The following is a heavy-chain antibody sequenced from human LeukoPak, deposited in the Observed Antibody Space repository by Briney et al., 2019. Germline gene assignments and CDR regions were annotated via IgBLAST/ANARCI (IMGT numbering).Heavy chain of an antibody. CDR1: GGSISSSSY. J-gene: IGHJ4*02. D-gene: IGHD5-24*01. V-gene: IGHV4-39*07. Sequence: SETLSLTCTVSGGSISSSSYWGWIRQPPGKGLEWIGSIYYSESTYYNPSLKSRVTISVDTSKNQFSLKLSSVTAADTAVYYCATGDGYNRADFDYWGQGTLVTVSS. CDR3: ATGDGYNRADFDY. CDR2: IYYSEST.